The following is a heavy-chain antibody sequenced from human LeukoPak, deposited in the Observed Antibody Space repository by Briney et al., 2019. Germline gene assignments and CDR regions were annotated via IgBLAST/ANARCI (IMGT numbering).Heavy chain of an antibody. J-gene: IGHJ6*02. CDR2: IIPILGIA. D-gene: IGHD1-14*01. CDR3: AGDGMAQGYYYYYGMDV. CDR1: GGTFSSYA. Sequence: ASVKVSCKASGGTFSSYAISWVRQAPGQGLEWMGRIIPILGIANYAQKFQGRVTITADKSTSTAYMELSSLRSEDTAVYYCAGDGMAQGYYYYYGMDVWGQGTTVTVSS. V-gene: IGHV1-69*04.